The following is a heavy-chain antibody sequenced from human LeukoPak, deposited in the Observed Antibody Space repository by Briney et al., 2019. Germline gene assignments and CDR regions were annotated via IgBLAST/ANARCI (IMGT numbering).Heavy chain of an antibody. V-gene: IGHV3-66*01. Sequence: GGSLRLSCAASGFTVTHSYLTWVRQAPGKGLEWVSGIYSGGIPEYVVSVKDRFTISRDNSKNTFYLQMDSLRADDTAVYYCARMITVGGTRLRNVFDIWGQGTMVSVSS. CDR1: GFTVTHSY. J-gene: IGHJ3*02. CDR3: ARMITVGGTRLRNVFDI. D-gene: IGHD6-19*01. CDR2: IYSGGIP.